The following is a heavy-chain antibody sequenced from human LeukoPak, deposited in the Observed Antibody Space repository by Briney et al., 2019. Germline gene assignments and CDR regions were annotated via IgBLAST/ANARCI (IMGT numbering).Heavy chain of an antibody. J-gene: IGHJ4*02. V-gene: IGHV1-2*02. D-gene: IGHD2-2*01. CDR1: GYTFTGYY. CDR3: AIHLRGYCSSTSCSRLVDY. Sequence: ASVKVSCKASGYTFTGYYMHCVRQAPGQGLEWMGWINPNSGGTNYAQKFQGRVTMTRDTSISTAYMELSRLRSDDTAVYYCAIHLRGYCSSTSCSRLVDYWGQGNLVTVSS. CDR2: INPNSGGT.